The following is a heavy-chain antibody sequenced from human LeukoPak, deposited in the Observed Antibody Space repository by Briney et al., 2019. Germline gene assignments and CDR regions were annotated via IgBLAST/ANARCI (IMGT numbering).Heavy chain of an antibody. CDR3: ARAYCSSTSCFDSWFDP. V-gene: IGHV3-48*01. D-gene: IGHD2-2*01. CDR1: GFTFDDYG. Sequence: PGGSLRLSCAASGFTFDDYGMSWVRQAPGKGLEWVSYISGGASVIYYADSVKGRFTISRDNARSSLYLQMNSLRAEDTAVYYCARAYCSSTSCFDSWFDPWGQGTLATVSS. CDR2: ISGGASVI. J-gene: IGHJ5*02.